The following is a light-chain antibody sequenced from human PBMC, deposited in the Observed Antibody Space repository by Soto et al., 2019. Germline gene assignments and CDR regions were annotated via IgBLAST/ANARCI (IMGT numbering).Light chain of an antibody. CDR2: AVS. Sequence: QSVLTQPASVSGSPGQSITISCTGTSSDVDGYKYVSWYQQHPGKAPKLMIYAVSNRPSGVSNRFSGSKSGDTASLTISGPQAEDEADYYCSSYTSRSTFWVFGGGTKVTVL. CDR1: SSDVDGYKY. V-gene: IGLV2-14*01. CDR3: SSYTSRSTFWV. J-gene: IGLJ3*02.